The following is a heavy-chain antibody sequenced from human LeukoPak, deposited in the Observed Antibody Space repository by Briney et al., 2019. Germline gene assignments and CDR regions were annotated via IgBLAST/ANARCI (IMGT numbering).Heavy chain of an antibody. V-gene: IGHV3-21*01. CDR2: ISSSSSYI. CDR3: ARDNASIAAAGTDYYYMDV. D-gene: IGHD6-13*01. J-gene: IGHJ6*03. CDR1: GFTFSSYS. Sequence: PGGSLRLSCAASGFTFSSYSMNWVRQAPGKGLEWVSSISSSSSYIYYADSVKGRFTISRDNAKNSLYLQMNSRRAEDTAVYYCARDNASIAAAGTDYYYMDVWGKGTTVTVSS.